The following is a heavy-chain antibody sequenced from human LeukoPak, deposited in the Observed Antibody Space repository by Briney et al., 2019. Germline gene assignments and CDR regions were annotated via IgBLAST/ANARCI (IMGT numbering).Heavy chain of an antibody. J-gene: IGHJ4*02. D-gene: IGHD3-3*01. Sequence: ASVKVSCKASGYTFTGYYMHWVRQAPGQGLEWMGIINPSGGSTSYAQKFQGRVTMTRDTSTSTVYMELSSLRSEDTAVYYCARDYSKRIWSGYYPLRYWGQGTLVTVSS. CDR1: GYTFTGYY. CDR2: INPSGGST. V-gene: IGHV1-46*01. CDR3: ARDYSKRIWSGYYPLRY.